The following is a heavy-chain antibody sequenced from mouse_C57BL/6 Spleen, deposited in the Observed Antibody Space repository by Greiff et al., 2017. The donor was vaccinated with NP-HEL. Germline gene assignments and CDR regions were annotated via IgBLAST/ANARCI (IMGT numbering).Heavy chain of an antibody. D-gene: IGHD2-4*01. CDR2: IHPNSGST. CDR1: GYTFTSYW. V-gene: IGHV1-64*01. J-gene: IGHJ1*03. CDR3: ARVYYDYDEYFDV. Sequence: VQLQQPGAELVKPGASVKLSCKASGYTFTSYWMHWVKQRPGQGLEWIGMIHPNSGSTNYNEKFKSKATLTVDKSSSTAYMQLSSLTSEDSAVYYCARVYYDYDEYFDVWGTGTTVTVSS.